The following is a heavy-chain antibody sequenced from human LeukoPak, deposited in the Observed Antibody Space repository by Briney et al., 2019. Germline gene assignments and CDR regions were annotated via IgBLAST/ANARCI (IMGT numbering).Heavy chain of an antibody. D-gene: IGHD6-13*01. CDR2: IYYSGST. V-gene: IGHV4-39*07. J-gene: IGHJ4*02. CDR1: GGSISSASYC. Sequence: SETLSLTCTVSGGSISSASYCWSWIRQPPGKGLEWIGSIYYSGSTYYNPSLKSRVTISVDTSKNQFSLKLSSVTAADTAVYYCARVMAAAGLDYWGQGTLVTVSS. CDR3: ARVMAAAGLDY.